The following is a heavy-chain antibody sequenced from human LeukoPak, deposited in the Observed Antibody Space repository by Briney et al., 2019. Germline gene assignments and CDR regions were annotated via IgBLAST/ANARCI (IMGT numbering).Heavy chain of an antibody. Sequence: GGSLRLSCAASGFTFSSYAMSWVRQAPGKGLEWVSGISGSGGSTYYADSVKGRFTISRDNSKNTLYLQMNSLRAEDTAVYYCARDPHYDILTGYYLGYMDVWGKGTTVTVSS. CDR3: ARDPHYDILTGYYLGYMDV. J-gene: IGHJ6*03. CDR1: GFTFSSYA. D-gene: IGHD3-9*01. V-gene: IGHV3-23*01. CDR2: ISGSGGST.